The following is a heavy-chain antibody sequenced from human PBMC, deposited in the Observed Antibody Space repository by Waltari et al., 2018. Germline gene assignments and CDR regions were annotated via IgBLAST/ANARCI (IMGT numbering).Heavy chain of an antibody. CDR3: TTHDYSNNDY. Sequence: EVQLVESGGGLVQPGGSLKLSCAASGFTFSGSAMHWVRQASGKGLEWVGRIRSKANSYATVYAASVKGRFTISRDDSKNTAYLQMNSLKTEDTAVYYCTTHDYSNNDYWGQGTLVTVSS. J-gene: IGHJ4*02. CDR1: GFTFSGSA. V-gene: IGHV3-73*02. CDR2: IRSKANSYAT. D-gene: IGHD4-4*01.